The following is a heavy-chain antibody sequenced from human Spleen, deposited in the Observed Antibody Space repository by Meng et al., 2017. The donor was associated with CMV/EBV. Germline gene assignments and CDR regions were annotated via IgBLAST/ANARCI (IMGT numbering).Heavy chain of an antibody. Sequence: QFQLVQSGAELRKPGSSVKVSCNASGGTFSSYAISWVRQAPGQGLEWMGGIIPIFGTANYAQKFQGRVTITADESTSTAYMELSSLRSEDTAVYYCARAVIAAADGGYFDYWGQGTLVTVSS. CDR1: GGTFSSYA. D-gene: IGHD2-15*01. CDR3: ARAVIAAADGGYFDY. CDR2: IIPIFGTA. V-gene: IGHV1-69*12. J-gene: IGHJ4*02.